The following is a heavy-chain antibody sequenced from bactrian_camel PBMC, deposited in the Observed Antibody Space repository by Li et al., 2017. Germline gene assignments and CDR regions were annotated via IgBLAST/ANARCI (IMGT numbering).Heavy chain of an antibody. Sequence: VQLVESGGGSVQAGGSLRLSCAASGYTFSYCCMAWFRQAPGKQREGVAGFNADGTTGYADSVQGRFTISKDNAKNTLYLQMNSLKPEDTAVYYCAADPPRAWGRCRGDFGYWGQGTQVTVS. CDR3: AADPPRAWGRCRGDFGY. D-gene: IGHD5*01. V-gene: IGHV3S53*01. CDR1: GYTFSYCC. CDR2: FNADGTT. J-gene: IGHJ6*01.